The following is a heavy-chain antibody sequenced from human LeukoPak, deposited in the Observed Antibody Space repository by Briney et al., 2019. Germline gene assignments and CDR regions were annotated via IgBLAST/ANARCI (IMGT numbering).Heavy chain of an antibody. J-gene: IGHJ3*02. CDR1: GFTFDDYT. D-gene: IGHD7-27*01. V-gene: IGHV3-43*01. CDR3: AREALWGSTPENAFDI. CDR2: ISWDGGST. Sequence: GGSLRLSCAASGFTFDDYTMHWVRQAPGKGLEWVSLISWDGGSTYYADSVKGRFTISRDNSKNTLYLQMNSLRAEDTAVYYCAREALWGSTPENAFDIWGQGTMVTVSS.